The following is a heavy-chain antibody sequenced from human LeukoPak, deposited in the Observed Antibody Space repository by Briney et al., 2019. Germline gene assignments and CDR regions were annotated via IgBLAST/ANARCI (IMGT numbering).Heavy chain of an antibody. CDR1: GFTFSSCA. J-gene: IGHJ4*02. Sequence: PGGSLRLSCAGSGFTFSSCAMSWVRQAPGKGLELVSAISGSAVATYYADSVKGRFTISRDNSKNTVYLQMKSLRAEDTAVYYCARRGYCGGDCYYFDYWGQGTLVTVFS. V-gene: IGHV3-23*01. D-gene: IGHD2-21*02. CDR2: ISGSAVAT. CDR3: ARRGYCGGDCYYFDY.